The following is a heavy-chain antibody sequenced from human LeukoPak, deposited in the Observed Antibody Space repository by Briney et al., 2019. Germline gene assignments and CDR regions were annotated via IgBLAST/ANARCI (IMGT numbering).Heavy chain of an antibody. V-gene: IGHV1-69*13. CDR2: IIPIFGTA. J-gene: IGHJ4*02. CDR1: GGTFSSYA. CDR3: ARDLSAYYYGSGSYYNLYY. Sequence: SVNVSCTASGGTFSSYAISWVRQAPGQGLEWMGGIIPIFGTANYAQKFQGRVTITADESTSTAYMELSSLRSEDTAVYYCARDLSAYYYGSGSYYNLYYWGQGTLVTVSS. D-gene: IGHD3-10*01.